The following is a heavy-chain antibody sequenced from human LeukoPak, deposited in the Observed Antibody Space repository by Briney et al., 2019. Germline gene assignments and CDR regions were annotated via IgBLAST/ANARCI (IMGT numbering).Heavy chain of an antibody. CDR2: IHWNSGRT. D-gene: IGHD2-8*02. CDR3: ARLRFVAASGVSPFDY. J-gene: IGHJ4*02. Sequence: PGGSLRLSCAASGFTFDDYAMHWVRLVPGKGLEWVSGIHWNSGRTGYADSVKGRFTISRDNAKNSLYLQLHSLRAEDTAVYYCARLRFVAASGVSPFDYWGQGTLVTVSS. V-gene: IGHV3-9*01. CDR1: GFTFDDYA.